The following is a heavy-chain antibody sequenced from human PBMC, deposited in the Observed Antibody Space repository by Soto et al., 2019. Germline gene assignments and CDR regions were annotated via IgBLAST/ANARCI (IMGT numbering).Heavy chain of an antibody. Sequence: SVKVSCKASGGTFSSYAISWVRQAPGQGLEWMGGIIPIFGTANYAQKFQGRVTITADESTSTAYMELSSLRSEDTAVYYCASKVDYYDSSGYYWADYWGQGTLVTVSS. CDR3: ASKVDYYDSSGYYWADY. CDR2: IIPIFGTA. CDR1: GGTFSSYA. J-gene: IGHJ4*02. D-gene: IGHD3-22*01. V-gene: IGHV1-69*13.